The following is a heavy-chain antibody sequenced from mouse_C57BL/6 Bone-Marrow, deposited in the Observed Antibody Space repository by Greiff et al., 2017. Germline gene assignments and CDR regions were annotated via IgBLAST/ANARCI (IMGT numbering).Heavy chain of an antibody. CDR2: ISSGSSTI. V-gene: IGHV5-17*01. D-gene: IGHD3-2*02. J-gene: IGHJ4*01. CDR3: ANGQLNGYAMDY. Sequence: EVMLVESGGGLVKPGGSLKLSCAASGFTFSDSGMHWVRQAPEKGLEWVAYISSGSSTIYYAATVKGRFTISRDNAKNILLLQMTSLRSEDTAMYYCANGQLNGYAMDYWGQGTSVTVSS. CDR1: GFTFSDSG.